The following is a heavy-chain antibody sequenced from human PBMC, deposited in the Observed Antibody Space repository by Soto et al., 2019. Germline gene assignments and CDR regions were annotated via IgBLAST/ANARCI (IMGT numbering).Heavy chain of an antibody. D-gene: IGHD1-26*01. CDR1: GFTFSSYW. CDR2: INSDGSST. CDR3: ARGPYSGSYGSDWYFDL. Sequence: GGSLRLSCAASGFTFSSYWMHWVRQAPGKGLVWVSRINSDGSSTSYADSVKGRFTISRDNAKNTLYLQMNSLRAEDTAVYYYARGPYSGSYGSDWYFDLWGRGTLVTVSS. J-gene: IGHJ2*01. V-gene: IGHV3-74*01.